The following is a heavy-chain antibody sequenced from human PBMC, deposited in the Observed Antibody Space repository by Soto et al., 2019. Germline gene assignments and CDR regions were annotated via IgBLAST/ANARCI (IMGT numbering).Heavy chain of an antibody. CDR2: IYHSGST. Sequence: QLQLQESGSALVKPSQTLSLTCAVSGGSISSGGYSWSWIRQPPGKGLEWIGYIYHSGSTYYNPSLMSRVTISVDRSKNQFSLKRSSVTAADTAVYYCAAGGGLPRYYWGQGTLVTVSS. CDR3: AAGGGLPRYY. J-gene: IGHJ4*02. V-gene: IGHV4-30-2*01. CDR1: GGSISSGGYS. D-gene: IGHD5-12*01.